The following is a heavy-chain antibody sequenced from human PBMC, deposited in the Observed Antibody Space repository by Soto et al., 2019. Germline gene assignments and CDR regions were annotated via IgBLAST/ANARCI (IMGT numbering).Heavy chain of an antibody. CDR2: ITWNSKSM. Sequence: SLRLSCPASGFTFDDCSMHWVRLAPGKGLVGVSSITWNSKSMDYADSLKGRFTISGAHAKNFLFRQMNSLRPEDKALYYCATDLDVIVRPAASSFSFDP. D-gene: IGHD2-2*01. CDR1: GFTFDDCS. CDR3: ATDLDVIVRPAASSFSFDP. J-gene: IGHJ5*02. V-gene: IGHV3-9*01.